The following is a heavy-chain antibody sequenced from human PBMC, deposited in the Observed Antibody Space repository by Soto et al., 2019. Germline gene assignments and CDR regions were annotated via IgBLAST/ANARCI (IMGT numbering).Heavy chain of an antibody. J-gene: IGHJ3*02. CDR1: GGTFSSYA. Sequence: ASVKVSWKASGGTFSSYAISWVRQAPGQGLEWMGGIIPIFGNTNYAQKLQGRVTMTTDTSTSTAYMELRSLRSDDTAVYYCAREYYYDSSGYPLVPDAFDIWGQGTMVTVSS. D-gene: IGHD3-22*01. CDR3: AREYYYDSSGYPLVPDAFDI. CDR2: IIPIFGNT. V-gene: IGHV1-18*01.